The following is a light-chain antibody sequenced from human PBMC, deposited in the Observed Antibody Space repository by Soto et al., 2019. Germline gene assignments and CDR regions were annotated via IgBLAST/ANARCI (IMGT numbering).Light chain of an antibody. CDR2: DAS. V-gene: IGKV3-11*01. CDR3: QQRSNWWT. J-gene: IGKJ1*01. CDR1: QSVSSY. Sequence: EIVLTQSPATLSLSPGERATLSGRASQSVSSYLAWYQQKPGQAPRLLIYDASNRATGIPARFSGSGSGTDFPLTISSLEPEDFAVYYCQQRSNWWTFGQGTKVDIK.